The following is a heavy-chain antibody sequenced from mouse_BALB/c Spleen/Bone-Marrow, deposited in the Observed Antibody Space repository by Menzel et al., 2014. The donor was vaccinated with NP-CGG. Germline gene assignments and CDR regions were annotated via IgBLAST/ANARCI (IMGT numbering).Heavy chain of an antibody. J-gene: IGHJ1*01. V-gene: IGHV7-3*02. CDR3: ARDENVGIYWYFDV. CDR1: GFTFTDYY. CDR2: IRNKAKGYTT. Sequence: DVMLVESGGGLVQPGGSLRLSCATSGFTFTDYYMSWVRQPPGKALEWLGFIRNKAKGYTTDYSASVKGRFTISRDNSQSISYLRMNTLRAEDSATYYCARDENVGIYWYFDVWGAGTTVTVSS.